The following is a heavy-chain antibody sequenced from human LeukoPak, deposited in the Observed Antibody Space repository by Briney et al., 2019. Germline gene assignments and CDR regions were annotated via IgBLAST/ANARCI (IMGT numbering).Heavy chain of an antibody. D-gene: IGHD2-2*01. CDR1: GFTFSSYA. J-gene: IGHJ4*02. V-gene: IGHV3-23*01. CDR3: AKDAVGTVVPPDY. Sequence: PGGSLRLSCAASGFTFSSYAMSWVRQAPGKGLEWVSAISGGGGSTYYADSVKGRFTISRDNSKNKLYLQMNNLRAEDTAVYYCAKDAVGTVVPPDYWGQGTLVTVSS. CDR2: ISGGGGST.